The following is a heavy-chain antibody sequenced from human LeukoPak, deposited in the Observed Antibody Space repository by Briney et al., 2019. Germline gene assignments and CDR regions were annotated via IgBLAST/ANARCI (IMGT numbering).Heavy chain of an antibody. Sequence: ASVKVSCKASGYTFTSYYMHWVRQAPGQGLEWMGIINPSGGNTSYAQKCQGRVTMTRDTSTSTVYMELSSLRADDTAVYYCARARSYCSGGSCYYFDYWGQGTLVTVSS. D-gene: IGHD2-15*01. CDR3: ARARSYCSGGSCYYFDY. V-gene: IGHV1-46*01. J-gene: IGHJ4*02. CDR1: GYTFTSYY. CDR2: INPSGGNT.